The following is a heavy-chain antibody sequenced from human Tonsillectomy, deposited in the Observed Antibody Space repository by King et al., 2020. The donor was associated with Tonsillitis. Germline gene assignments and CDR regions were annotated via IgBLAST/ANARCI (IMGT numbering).Heavy chain of an antibody. Sequence: VQLVESGGGVVQPGRSLRLSCAASVVIFSGYGMHWVRQAPGKGLEGVAVIRYDGSDKYYADSLKGRFTISRDNSKNTLYLQMNSLRAEDTAVYYCARAPYYDFWSGYLDYWGQGTLVTVSS. J-gene: IGHJ4*02. CDR2: IRYDGSDK. V-gene: IGHV3-33*01. D-gene: IGHD3-3*01. CDR1: VVIFSGYG. CDR3: ARAPYYDFWSGYLDY.